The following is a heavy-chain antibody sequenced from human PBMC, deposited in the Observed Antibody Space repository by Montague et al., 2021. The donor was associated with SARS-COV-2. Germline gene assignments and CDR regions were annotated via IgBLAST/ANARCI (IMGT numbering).Heavy chain of an antibody. Sequence: TLSLTCTVSGGSISGDNYYWTWIRQHPGKGLEWIAYIYYTGSTYYNPSLQSRLRTSLDTSKSQFSLTLTSATAADTAIYYCARNRGWGSRGAGYIDLWGRGTLVTVSS. CDR3: ARNRGWGSRGAGYIDL. D-gene: IGHD7-27*01. CDR1: GGSISGDNYY. J-gene: IGHJ2*01. CDR2: IYYTGST. V-gene: IGHV4-31*03.